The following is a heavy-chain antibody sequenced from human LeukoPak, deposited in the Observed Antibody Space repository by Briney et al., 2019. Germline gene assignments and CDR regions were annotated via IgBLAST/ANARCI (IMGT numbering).Heavy chain of an antibody. D-gene: IGHD3-3*01. CDR1: GGSISSSSYY. V-gene: IGHV4-39*01. CDR3: ARLIPYYDFWSGSNWFDP. Sequence: SETLSLTCTASGGSISSSSYYWGWIRQPPGKGLEWIGSIYYSGSTYYNPSLKSRVTISVDTSKNQFSLKLSSVTAADTAVYYCARLIPYYDFWSGSNWFDPWGQGTLVTVSS. CDR2: IYYSGST. J-gene: IGHJ5*02.